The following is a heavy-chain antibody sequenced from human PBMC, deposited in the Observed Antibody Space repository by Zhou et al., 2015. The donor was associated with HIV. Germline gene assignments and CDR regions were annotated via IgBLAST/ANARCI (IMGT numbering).Heavy chain of an antibody. CDR3: AKDMAAAKSAFDI. CDR1: GFTFTTSG. J-gene: IGHJ3*02. D-gene: IGHD2-15*01. CDR2: ISYDGDNK. Sequence: QVHVVESGGGVVQPGRSLTLSCAASGFTFTTSGMHWVRQAPGKGLEWAAVISYDGDNKYYADSVKGRFTISRDNSKNTLYLQMNSLRAEDTAVYYCAKDMAAAKSAFDIWGQGTMVTVSS. V-gene: IGHV3-30*18.